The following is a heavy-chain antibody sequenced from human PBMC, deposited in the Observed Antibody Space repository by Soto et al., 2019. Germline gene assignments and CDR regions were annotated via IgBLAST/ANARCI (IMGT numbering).Heavy chain of an antibody. V-gene: IGHV1-2*04. J-gene: IGHJ4*02. D-gene: IGHD1-1*01. CDR2: INPNSGGT. Sequence: ASVKVSCKASGYTFTGYYMHWVRQAPGQGLEWMGWINPNSGGTNYAQKFQGWVTMTRDTSISTAYMELSRLRSDDTAVYYCARSDDPTITTGTTFHYWGQGTLVTVSS. CDR3: ARSDDPTITTGTTFHY. CDR1: GYTFTGYY.